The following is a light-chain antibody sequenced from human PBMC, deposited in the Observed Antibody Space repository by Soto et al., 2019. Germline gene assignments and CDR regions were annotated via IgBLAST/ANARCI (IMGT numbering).Light chain of an antibody. V-gene: IGLV2-14*01. CDR3: SSYTTSSTLHV. CDR1: SSDVGGYSY. Sequence: QSVLTQPASVSGSPGQSITISCTGTSSDVGGYSYVSWYQQHPGKAPKLMIYGVNNRPSGVSDRFSGSKSGSTASLTISGLQAEDEADYYCSSYTTSSTLHVFGTGTKVTVL. CDR2: GVN. J-gene: IGLJ1*01.